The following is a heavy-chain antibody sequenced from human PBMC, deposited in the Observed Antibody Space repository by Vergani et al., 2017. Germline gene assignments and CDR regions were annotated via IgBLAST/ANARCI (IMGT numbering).Heavy chain of an antibody. CDR2: IYYSGST. J-gene: IGHJ4*02. D-gene: IGHD7-27*01. CDR1: GGSISSSSYY. Sequence: QLQLQESGPGLVKPSETLSLTCTVSGGSISSSSYYWGWIRQPPGKGLEWIGSIYYSGSTDYNPSLKSRVTISVDTSKNQFSLKLSSVTAADTAVYYCARVSFAGVDYWGQGTLVTVSS. CDR3: ARVSFAGVDY. V-gene: IGHV4-39*07.